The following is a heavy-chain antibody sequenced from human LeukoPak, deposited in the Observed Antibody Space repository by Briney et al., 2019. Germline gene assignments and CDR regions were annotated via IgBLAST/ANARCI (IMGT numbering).Heavy chain of an antibody. CDR2: FSSGGRT. CDR3: ASILYG. D-gene: IGHD2/OR15-2a*01. Sequence: PGGSLRLSCAASGFTVSTYSMSWVRQAPGKGLEWVATFSSGGRTSYADSVNGRFTISRDNSQNTVYLQMNSLRDEDTALYYCASILYGWGQGTLVIVSS. V-gene: IGHV3-53*01. J-gene: IGHJ4*02. CDR1: GFTVSTYS.